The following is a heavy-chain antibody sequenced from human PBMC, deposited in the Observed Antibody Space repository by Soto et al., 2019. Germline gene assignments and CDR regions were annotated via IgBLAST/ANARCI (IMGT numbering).Heavy chain of an antibody. J-gene: IGHJ5*02. CDR2: INPSGGST. Sequence: ASVKVSCKASGGTFSSYAISWVRQAPGQGLEWMGIINPSGGSTSYAQKSQGRVTMTRDTSTSTVYMELSSLRSEDTAVYYCARGRNNWFDPWGQGTLVTVSS. CDR3: ARGRNNWFDP. V-gene: IGHV1-46*03. CDR1: GGTFSSYA.